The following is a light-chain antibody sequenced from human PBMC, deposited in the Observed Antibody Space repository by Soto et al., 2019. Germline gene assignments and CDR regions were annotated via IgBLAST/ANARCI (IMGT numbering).Light chain of an antibody. V-gene: IGKV3-11*01. CDR3: QQRSNWPPT. CDR1: QSVSST. J-gene: IGKJ1*01. Sequence: EIVMTQSPATLSVSPGERATLFCRASQSVSSTVAWYQQKPGQAPRLLIYGASTRATGIPARFSGSGSGTDFTLTISSLEPEDFAVYYCQQRSNWPPTFGQGTKVDI. CDR2: GAS.